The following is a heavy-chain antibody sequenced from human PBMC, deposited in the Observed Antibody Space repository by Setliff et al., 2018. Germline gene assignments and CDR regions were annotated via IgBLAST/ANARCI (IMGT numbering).Heavy chain of an antibody. J-gene: IGHJ4*02. CDR3: ARGRDFWSGYLVY. V-gene: IGHV1-2*04. CDR2: INPNSGGT. Sequence: ASVKVSCKSSGYTFTGYYMHWVRQAPGQGLEWMGWINPNSGGTNYAQKFQGWVTMTRDTSISTAYMELSRLRSDDTAVYYCARGRDFWSGYLVYWGQGTLVTSPQ. D-gene: IGHD3-3*01. CDR1: GYTFTGYY.